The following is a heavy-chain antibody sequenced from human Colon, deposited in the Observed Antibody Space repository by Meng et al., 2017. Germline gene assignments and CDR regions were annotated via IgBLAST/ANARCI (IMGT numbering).Heavy chain of an antibody. D-gene: IGHD3-16*01. V-gene: IGHV2-5*02. CDR2: IYWDDDK. Sequence: ITLEGSGATLVKPTPTPTPTCTFGGFFLSTSGGGVGQIPQPPREAMGWIALIYWDDDKRYSPSLKSMLTITKDTSKNQVVLTMTNMDPADTATYYCARRNPGGPVDYWGQGTLVTVSS. CDR1: GFFLSTSGGG. J-gene: IGHJ4*02. CDR3: ARRNPGGPVDY.